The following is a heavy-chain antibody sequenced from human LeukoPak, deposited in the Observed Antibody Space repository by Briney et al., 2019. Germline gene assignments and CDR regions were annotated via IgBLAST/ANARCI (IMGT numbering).Heavy chain of an antibody. D-gene: IGHD3-9*01. V-gene: IGHV1-2*02. Sequence: ASVKVSCKASGYTFTGYYMHWVRQAPGQGLEWMGWINPNSGGTNYAQKLQGRVTMTTDTSTSTAYMELRSLRSDDTAVYYCATGPLDWRPYYFNYWGQGTLVTVSS. J-gene: IGHJ4*02. CDR3: ATGPLDWRPYYFNY. CDR1: GYTFTGYY. CDR2: INPNSGGT.